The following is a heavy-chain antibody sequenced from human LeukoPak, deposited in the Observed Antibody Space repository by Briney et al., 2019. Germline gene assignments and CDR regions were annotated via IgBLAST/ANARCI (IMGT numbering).Heavy chain of an antibody. CDR1: GGSFSGYY. D-gene: IGHD2-15*01. CDR2: INHSGST. Sequence: SETLSLTCAVYGGSFSGYYWSWIRQPPGKGLEWIGEINHSGSTNYNPSLKSRVTISVDTSKNQFSLKLSSVTAADTAVYYCARGGDNCSGGSCYLSWGQGTLVTVSS. V-gene: IGHV4-34*01. CDR3: ARGGDNCSGGSCYLS. J-gene: IGHJ4*02.